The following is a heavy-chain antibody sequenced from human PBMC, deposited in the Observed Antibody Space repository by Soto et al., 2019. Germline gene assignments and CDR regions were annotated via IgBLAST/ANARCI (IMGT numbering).Heavy chain of an antibody. Sequence: QVQLVQSGAEVKKPGASVNVSCEASGYTFTGSSIHWVRQAPGQGLEWMGYINPNSGDTIFAQKFQGRVTMTRDTSISTVYMELSRVASDDTAVYYCARDLTGDPNYWGQGTLVTVSS. V-gene: IGHV1-2*02. J-gene: IGHJ4*02. CDR3: ARDLTGDPNY. D-gene: IGHD7-27*01. CDR2: INPNSGDT. CDR1: GYTFTGSS.